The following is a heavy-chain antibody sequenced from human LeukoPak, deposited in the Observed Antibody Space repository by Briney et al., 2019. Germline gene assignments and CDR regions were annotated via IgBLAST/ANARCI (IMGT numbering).Heavy chain of an antibody. CDR3: ARGYGSGSDFDY. V-gene: IGHV4-59*01. D-gene: IGHD3-10*01. Sequence: SETLSLTCTVSGGSISSYYWSWIRQPPGKGLEWIGYIYYSGSTNYNPSLKSRVTISVDTPKNQFSLKLSSVTAADTAVYYCARGYGSGSDFDYWGQGTLVTVSS. CDR1: GGSISSYY. J-gene: IGHJ4*02. CDR2: IYYSGST.